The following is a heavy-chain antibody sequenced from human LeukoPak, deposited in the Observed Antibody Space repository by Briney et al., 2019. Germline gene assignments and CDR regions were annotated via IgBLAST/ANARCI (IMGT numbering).Heavy chain of an antibody. J-gene: IGHJ6*02. CDR2: MNPNSGNT. D-gene: IGHD2/OR15-2a*01. V-gene: IGHV1-8*01. CDR1: GYIFTSYD. CDR3: ARVENTWADYGMDV. Sequence: ASVKVPCKASGYIFTSYDINWVRQATGQGLEWMGWMNPNSGNTGYAQKFQGRVTMTRNTSISTAYMELSSLRSEDTAVYYCARVENTWADYGMDVWGQGTTVTVSS.